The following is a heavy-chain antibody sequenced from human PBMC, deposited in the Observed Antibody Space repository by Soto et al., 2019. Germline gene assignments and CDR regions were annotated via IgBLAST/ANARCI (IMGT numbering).Heavy chain of an antibody. V-gene: IGHV3-15*01. J-gene: IGHJ6*03. CDR2: IKSKTDGGTT. CDR3: TTDRVERVTMVRGVLTPLYYYYYMDV. Sequence: WVRQAPGKGLEWVGRIKSKTDGGTTDYAAPVKGRFTISRDDSKNTLYLQMNSLKTEDTAVYCCTTDRVERVTMVRGVLTPLYYYYYMDVWGKGTTVTVSS. D-gene: IGHD3-10*01.